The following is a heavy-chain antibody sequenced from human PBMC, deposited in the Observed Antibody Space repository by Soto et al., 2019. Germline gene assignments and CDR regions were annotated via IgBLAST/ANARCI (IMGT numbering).Heavy chain of an antibody. V-gene: IGHV3-48*03. D-gene: IGHD3-10*01. CDR3: ARAMVRGLYVMDV. CDR2: ISRSGSTI. J-gene: IGHJ6*02. CDR1: GFTFSSYE. Sequence: GGSLRLSCAASGFTFSSYEMNWVRQAPGKGLEWVSYISRSGSTIYYADSVKGRFTISRDNAKNSLYLQMNRLRAEDTAGYYCARAMVRGLYVMDVWGQGTRVPVSS.